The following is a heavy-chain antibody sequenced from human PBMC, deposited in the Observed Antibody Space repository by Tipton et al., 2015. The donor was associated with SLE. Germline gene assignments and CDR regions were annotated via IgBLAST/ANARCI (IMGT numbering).Heavy chain of an antibody. J-gene: IGHJ3*02. CDR3: ASSVGIDAFDI. D-gene: IGHD1-26*01. Sequence: TLSLTCTVSGGSLSSGSYCWAWIRQPPGKGLEWIGYIYTSGSTNYNPSLKSRVTISVDTSKNQFSLKLSSVTAADTAVYYCASSVGIDAFDIWGQGTMVTVSS. V-gene: IGHV4-61*09. CDR2: IYTSGST. CDR1: GGSLSSGSYC.